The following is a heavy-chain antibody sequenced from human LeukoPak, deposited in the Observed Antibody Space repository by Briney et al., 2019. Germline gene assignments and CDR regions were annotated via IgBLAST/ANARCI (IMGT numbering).Heavy chain of an antibody. D-gene: IGHD3-3*01. J-gene: IGHJ4*02. CDR2: IRYDGSNK. CDR1: GFTFSRYG. Sequence: PGGSLRLSCAASGFTFSRYGMHWVRQAPGKGLEWVAFIRYDGSNKYYADSVKGRFTISRDNSKNTLYLQMNSLRAEDTAVYYCAKGSYYDFWSGYFNYWGQGTLLTVSS. CDR3: AKGSYYDFWSGYFNY. V-gene: IGHV3-30*02.